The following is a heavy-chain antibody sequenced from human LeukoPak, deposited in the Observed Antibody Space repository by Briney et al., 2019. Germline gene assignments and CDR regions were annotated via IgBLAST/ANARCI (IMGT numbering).Heavy chain of an antibody. Sequence: ASVKVSCKASGYTFTGYYMHWVRQAPGQGLEWMGWINPNSGGTNYAQKFQGRVTMTRDTSISTAYMELSRLRPDDTAVYYCARWLNYYDSSGYRYYFDYWGQGTLVTVSS. V-gene: IGHV1-2*02. D-gene: IGHD3-22*01. CDR1: GYTFTGYY. CDR3: ARWLNYYDSSGYRYYFDY. J-gene: IGHJ4*02. CDR2: INPNSGGT.